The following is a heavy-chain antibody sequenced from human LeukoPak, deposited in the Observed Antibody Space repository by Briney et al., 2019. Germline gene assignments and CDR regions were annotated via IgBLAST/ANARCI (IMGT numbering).Heavy chain of an antibody. Sequence: PGGSLRLSCAASGFTFGSYSMNWVRQAPGKGLEWVSYISSGSSTIYYADSVKGRFTISRDNAKNSLYLQMNSLRAEDTAVYYCARERFYYYGSGSVDAFDIWGQGTMVTVSS. V-gene: IGHV3-48*04. D-gene: IGHD3-10*01. CDR1: GFTFGSYS. J-gene: IGHJ3*02. CDR3: ARERFYYYGSGSVDAFDI. CDR2: ISSGSSTI.